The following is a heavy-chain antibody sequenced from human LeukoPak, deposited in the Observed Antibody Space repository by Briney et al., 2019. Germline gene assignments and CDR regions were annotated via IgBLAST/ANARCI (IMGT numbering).Heavy chain of an antibody. Sequence: SETLSLTCTVSGYSISSGHYWGWIRQPPGKGLEWIGSIYHSGSTYYNPSLKSRVTISVDTSKNQFSLKLSSVTAADTAVYYCARGPPDCSSTSCYAFDAFDIWGQGTMVTVSS. CDR3: ARGPPDCSSTSCYAFDAFDI. CDR2: IYHSGST. J-gene: IGHJ3*02. CDR1: GYSISSGHY. V-gene: IGHV4-38-2*02. D-gene: IGHD2-2*01.